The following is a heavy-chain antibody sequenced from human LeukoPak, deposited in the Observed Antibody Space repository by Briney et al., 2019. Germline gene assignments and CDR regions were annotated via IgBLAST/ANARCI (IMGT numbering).Heavy chain of an antibody. CDR3: ARRGYCSSTSCYIGARTPKVLFDP. CDR2: INHSGST. CDR1: GGSVSSGSYY. D-gene: IGHD2-2*02. V-gene: IGHV4-39*07. Sequence: SETLSLTCTVSGGSVSSGSYYWSWIRQPPGKGLEWIGEINHSGSTNYNPSLKSRVTISVDTSKNQFSLKLSSVTAADTAVYYCARRGYCSSTSCYIGARTPKVLFDPWGQGTLVTVSS. J-gene: IGHJ5*02.